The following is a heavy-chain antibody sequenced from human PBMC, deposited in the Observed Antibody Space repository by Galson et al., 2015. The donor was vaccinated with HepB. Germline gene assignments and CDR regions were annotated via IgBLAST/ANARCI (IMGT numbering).Heavy chain of an antibody. J-gene: IGHJ4*02. Sequence: CAISGDSVSSDSAXXXXXRQXXXXGXXWLGXXYYRSXXXXXYAASVKSRIIINADTSRNQFSLQLNSVSPEDTAVCYCARDAPGGETIYDYWGQGTLVTVSS. D-gene: IGHD4-23*01. CDR2: XYYRSXXXX. CDR1: GDSVSSDSAX. CDR3: ARDAPGGETIYDY. V-gene: IGHV6-1*01.